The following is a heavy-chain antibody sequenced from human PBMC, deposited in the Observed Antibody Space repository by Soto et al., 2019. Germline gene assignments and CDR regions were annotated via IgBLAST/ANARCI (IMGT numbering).Heavy chain of an antibody. Sequence: GGSLRLSCSASGFTFSIYAMHWVRQAPGKGLGYVSSISINGGSTHYADSVKGRFTISRDNSKNTQYLQMSSLRADDTALYYCVKGEYYYDSGGYYPFDYWGQGTLVTVS. CDR2: ISINGGST. CDR3: VKGEYYYDSGGYYPFDY. V-gene: IGHV3-64D*06. CDR1: GFTFSIYA. J-gene: IGHJ4*02. D-gene: IGHD3-22*01.